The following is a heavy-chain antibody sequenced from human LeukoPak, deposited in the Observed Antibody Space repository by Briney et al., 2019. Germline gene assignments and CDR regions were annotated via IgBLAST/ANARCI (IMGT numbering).Heavy chain of an antibody. CDR2: ISGSGGSR. V-gene: IGHV3-23*01. D-gene: IGHD2-21*01. Sequence: TGGSLRLSCAASGVIFSSYAMSWVRQAPGRGPEWVSVISGSGGSRYYADSVKGRFTISRDNSKNTLYLQMSSLRAEDTAVYYCAKEFNRGLPDYWGQGTLVTVPS. CDR1: GVIFSSYA. J-gene: IGHJ4*02. CDR3: AKEFNRGLPDY.